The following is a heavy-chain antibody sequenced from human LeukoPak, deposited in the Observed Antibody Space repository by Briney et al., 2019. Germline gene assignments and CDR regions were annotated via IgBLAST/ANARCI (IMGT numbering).Heavy chain of an antibody. J-gene: IGHJ5*02. CDR1: GGSISSYY. V-gene: IGHV4-59*08. CDR3: ASSRPPQYYDFWSGYYFPSLWFDP. CDR2: FFLKGST. Sequence: SETLSLTCTVSGGSISSYYWTWIRQPPGKGLEWIGSFFLKGSTYYNPSLKSRVTISVDTSKNQFSLTLSSVTAADTAVYYCASSRPPQYYDFWSGYYFPSLWFDPWGQGTLVTVSS. D-gene: IGHD3-3*01.